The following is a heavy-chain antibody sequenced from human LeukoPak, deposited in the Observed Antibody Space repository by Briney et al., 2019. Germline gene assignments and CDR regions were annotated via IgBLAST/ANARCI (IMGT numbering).Heavy chain of an antibody. V-gene: IGHV4-39*07. CDR1: GGSISSSSYY. D-gene: IGHD3-22*01. CDR2: IYYSGST. Sequence: SETLSLTCTVSGGSISSSSYYWGWIRQPPGKGLEWIGSIYYSGSTYYNPSLKSRVTISVDTSKNQFSLKLSSVTAADTAVYYCARRVGGRSGYYPDYYYSMDVWGKGTTVTVSS. J-gene: IGHJ6*03. CDR3: ARRVGGRSGYYPDYYYSMDV.